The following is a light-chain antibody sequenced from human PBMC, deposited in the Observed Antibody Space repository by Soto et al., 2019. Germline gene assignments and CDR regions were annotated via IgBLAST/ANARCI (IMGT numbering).Light chain of an antibody. CDR3: QQSYSTPYT. CDR2: AAS. J-gene: IGKJ2*01. Sequence: DIQMTQSPSSLSASVGDRVTITCRAIQSISSYLNWYQQKPGKATKLLIYAASSLQSGVPSRFSGSGSGTDFAITISSLQPEDFATYYCQQSYSTPYTFGQGTKLEIK. V-gene: IGKV1-39*01. CDR1: QSISSY.